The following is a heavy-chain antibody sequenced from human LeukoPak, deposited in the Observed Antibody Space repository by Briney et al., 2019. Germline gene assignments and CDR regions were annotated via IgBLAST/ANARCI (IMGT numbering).Heavy chain of an antibody. Sequence: SETLSLTCTVSGGSISSSSYYWGWIRQPPGKGLEWIVSIYYSVSTYYNPSLKSRVTISVDTSKNQFSLKLGAVTAADTAVYYCARTTTADYWGQGPRVTVSS. D-gene: IGHD4-11*01. CDR1: GGSISSSSYY. CDR2: IYYSVST. J-gene: IGHJ4*02. V-gene: IGHV4-39*01. CDR3: ARTTTADY.